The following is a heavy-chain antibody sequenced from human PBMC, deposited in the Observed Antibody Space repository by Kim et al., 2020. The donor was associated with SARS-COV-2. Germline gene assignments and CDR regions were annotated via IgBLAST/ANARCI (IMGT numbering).Heavy chain of an antibody. CDR1: GFTFSSYE. D-gene: IGHD3-3*01. J-gene: IGHJ3*02. CDR2: ISSSGSTI. Sequence: GGSLRLSCAASGFTFSSYEMNWVRQAPGKGLEWVSYISSSGSTIYYADSVKGRFTISRDNAKNSLYLQMNSLRAEDTAVYYCARDLSAPSDRYYDFWSGYSDAFDIWGQGTMVTASS. CDR3: ARDLSAPSDRYYDFWSGYSDAFDI. V-gene: IGHV3-48*03.